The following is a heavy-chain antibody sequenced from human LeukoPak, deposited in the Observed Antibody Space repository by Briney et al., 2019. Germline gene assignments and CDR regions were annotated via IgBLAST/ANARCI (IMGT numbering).Heavy chain of an antibody. CDR2: IDPSDSYT. Sequence: GESLQISSKGSGSRFTSYWISWVRQLPGKGLDWMGRIDPSDSYTNYSPSFQGHVTISADKSISTAYLQWSSLKASDTAMYYCARRALPPAYCGGDCFDAFDIWGQGTMVTVSS. D-gene: IGHD2-21*02. CDR3: ARRALPPAYCGGDCFDAFDI. V-gene: IGHV5-10-1*01. CDR1: GSRFTSYW. J-gene: IGHJ3*02.